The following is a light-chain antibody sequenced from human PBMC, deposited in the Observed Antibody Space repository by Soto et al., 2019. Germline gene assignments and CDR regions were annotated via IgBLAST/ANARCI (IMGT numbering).Light chain of an antibody. CDR3: QKYNAYSWR. V-gene: IGKV1-5*03. CDR2: EAS. CDR1: QNINSW. Sequence: DIHMTQSPSTLSASVGYIFIISCLASQNINSWLAWYQQKPGKAPKLLIYEASTLERGVPSRFGGSGSGTEFTLTISSLQSDDFGTYYCQKYNAYSWRFGQGNKGAIK. J-gene: IGKJ1*01.